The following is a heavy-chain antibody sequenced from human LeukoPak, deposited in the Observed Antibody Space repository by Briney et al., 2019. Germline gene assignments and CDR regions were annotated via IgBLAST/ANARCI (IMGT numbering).Heavy chain of an antibody. CDR2: INPSGGST. V-gene: IGHV1-46*01. D-gene: IGHD5-18*01. J-gene: IGHJ5*02. CDR1: GYTFTSYY. CDR3: AKSGYLNWFDP. Sequence: ASVKVSCKASGYTFTSYYMHWVRQAPGQGLEWMGIINPSGGSTSYAQKFQGRVTMTRDTSTSTVYMELSSLRSEDTAAYYCAKSGYLNWFDPWGQGTLVTVSS.